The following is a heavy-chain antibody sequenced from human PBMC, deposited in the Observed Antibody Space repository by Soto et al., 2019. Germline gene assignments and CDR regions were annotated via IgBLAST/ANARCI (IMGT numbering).Heavy chain of an antibody. CDR3: ARVFRQQMKLGIYYIDH. J-gene: IGHJ4*02. CDR2: INHSGST. CDR1: GGSFSDYY. D-gene: IGHD3-3*02. V-gene: IGHV4-34*01. Sequence: SETLSLTCAVYGGSFSDYYWIWIRQPPGKGLEWIGEINHSGSTYYNPSLKSRVIISVDTSKKQFSLRLNSVTAADTAVYYCARVFRQQMKLGIYYIDHWGQGTLVTVSS.